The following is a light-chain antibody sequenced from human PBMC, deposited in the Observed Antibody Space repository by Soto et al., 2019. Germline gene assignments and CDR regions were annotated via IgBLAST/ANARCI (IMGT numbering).Light chain of an antibody. Sequence: IQLTQSPSSLSASVGDRVTFSCRASQDIGNYLAWYQQKPGEAPKLLIYDASTLQSGVPLRFGGSGSGTDFSLTISSLQPEDFATYYCQQLNKYPVTFGQGTRLEIK. CDR3: QQLNKYPVT. J-gene: IGKJ5*01. CDR2: DAS. V-gene: IGKV1-9*01. CDR1: QDIGNY.